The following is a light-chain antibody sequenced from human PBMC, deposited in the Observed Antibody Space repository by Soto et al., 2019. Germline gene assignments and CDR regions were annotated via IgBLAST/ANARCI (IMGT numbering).Light chain of an antibody. CDR1: QSISTN. J-gene: IGKJ4*01. CDR2: GAS. V-gene: IGKV3-15*01. Sequence: IIMTQSPDTLSGSPGERVTFSCRASQSISTNLAWYQQKPGQAPRLLIYGASTRDTHIPDRFSGTGSETEFTLSVSSLQSEDFATYYCQQYYDWPMVTFGGGTKVDIK. CDR3: QQYYDWPMVT.